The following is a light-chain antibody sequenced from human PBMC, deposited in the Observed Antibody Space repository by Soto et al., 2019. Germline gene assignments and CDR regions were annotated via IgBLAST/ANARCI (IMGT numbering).Light chain of an antibody. CDR2: RND. J-gene: IGLJ2*01. V-gene: IGLV1-47*01. CDR1: SSSIGSNY. Sequence: QSVLTQPPSASGTPGQRVTISCSGSSSSIGSNYVYWYQQLPGMAPKLLIYRNDQRPSGVPDRFSGSKSGTSASLAISELRSEDEADYYCATWDDSLSGHVVFAGGTKVTVL. CDR3: ATWDDSLSGHVV.